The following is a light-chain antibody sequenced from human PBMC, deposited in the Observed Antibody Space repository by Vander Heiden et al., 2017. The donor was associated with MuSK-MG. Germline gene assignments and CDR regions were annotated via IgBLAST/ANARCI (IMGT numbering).Light chain of an antibody. CDR3: WQDNSYSWT. CDR1: QSISSW. Sequence: DIQMPQSPSTLSASVGDRVTITCRASQSISSWLAWYQQKPGKAPKLLIYDASSLESGVPSRFNGSGSRTQFTLTISSLQPTDFATSYCWQDNSYSWTFGQGTKVEIK. V-gene: IGKV1-5*01. J-gene: IGKJ1*01. CDR2: DAS.